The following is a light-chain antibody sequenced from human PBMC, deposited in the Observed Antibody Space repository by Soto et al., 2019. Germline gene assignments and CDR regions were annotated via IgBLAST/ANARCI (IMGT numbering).Light chain of an antibody. Sequence: QSALTQLPSASGSPGESVTISCTGTSSDVGGYKYVSWYQQHPGKAPKLIIYEITKRPSGFPDRFSGSKSGNTASLTVSGLQADDEADYFCSSYVGTNFVNVFGTGTELTVL. CDR1: SSDVGGYKY. J-gene: IGLJ1*01. CDR3: SSYVGTNFVNV. CDR2: EIT. V-gene: IGLV2-8*01.